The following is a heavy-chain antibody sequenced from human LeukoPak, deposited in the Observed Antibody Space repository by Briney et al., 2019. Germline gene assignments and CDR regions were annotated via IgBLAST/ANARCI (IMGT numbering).Heavy chain of an antibody. D-gene: IGHD3-3*01. CDR1: GFTFSSYA. J-gene: IGHJ4*02. V-gene: IGHV3-23*01. Sequence: GGSLRLSCAASGFTFSSYAMSWVRQAPGKGLEWVSAISGSGGSTYYADSVKGRFTISRDNSKNTLYLQMNSLRAEDTAVYYCARDGGDYDFWSGYYTLGINYFDYWGQGTLVTVSS. CDR2: ISGSGGST. CDR3: ARDGGDYDFWSGYYTLGINYFDY.